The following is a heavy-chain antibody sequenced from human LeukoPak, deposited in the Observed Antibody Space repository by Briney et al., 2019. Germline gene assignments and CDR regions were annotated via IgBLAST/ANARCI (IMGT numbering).Heavy chain of an antibody. D-gene: IGHD3-16*01. Sequence: GGSLRLSCAASGFTFSSYGMHWVRQAPGKGLEWVTVIWYDGSNKYYADSVKGRFTISRDISKNTLYLQRNSLRAEDTAVYYCARDGDDYVWGSYSNSNWFDPWGQGTLVTVSS. CDR3: ARDGDDYVWGSYSNSNWFDP. CDR2: IWYDGSNK. V-gene: IGHV3-33*01. CDR1: GFTFSSYG. J-gene: IGHJ5*02.